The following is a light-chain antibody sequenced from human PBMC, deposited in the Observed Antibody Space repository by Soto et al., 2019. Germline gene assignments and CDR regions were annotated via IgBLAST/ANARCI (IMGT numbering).Light chain of an antibody. CDR3: QSYDSSLSGWV. CDR1: SSNIGAGYD. J-gene: IGLJ3*02. V-gene: IGLV1-40*01. CDR2: GNT. Sequence: QSVLTQPPSESGAPGQRVTISCIGSSSNIGAGYDVHWYQQLPGTAPKLLISGNTNRPSGVPDRFSGSKSGTSASLAITGLQAEDEADYYCQSYDSSLSGWVFGGGTKVTVL.